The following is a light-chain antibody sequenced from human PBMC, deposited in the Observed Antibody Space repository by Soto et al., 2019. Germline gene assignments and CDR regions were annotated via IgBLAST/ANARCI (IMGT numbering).Light chain of an antibody. CDR2: DAS. Sequence: DIQMTQSPSTLSASVGDRVTITCRTSQRFNTWLAWYQHRPGRAPKPLIYDASSLESGVPSRFSGSGSGTEFTLTISSLQPDDFATYYCQQYNAYPWTFGQGTKVEIK. CDR1: QRFNTW. V-gene: IGKV1-5*01. J-gene: IGKJ1*01. CDR3: QQYNAYPWT.